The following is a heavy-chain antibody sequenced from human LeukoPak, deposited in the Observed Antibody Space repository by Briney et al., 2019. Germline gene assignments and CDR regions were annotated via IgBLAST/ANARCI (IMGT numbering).Heavy chain of an antibody. J-gene: IGHJ4*02. CDR3: ARGIVVVPAAIFRYFDY. CDR1: GGSFSGYY. D-gene: IGHD2-2*02. Sequence: PSETLSLTCAAYGGSFSGYYWSWIRQPPGKGLEWIGEINYSGSTNYNPSLKSRVTISVDTSKNQFSLKLSSVTAADTAVYYCARGIVVVPAAIFRYFDYWGQGTLVTVSS. CDR2: INYSGST. V-gene: IGHV4-34*01.